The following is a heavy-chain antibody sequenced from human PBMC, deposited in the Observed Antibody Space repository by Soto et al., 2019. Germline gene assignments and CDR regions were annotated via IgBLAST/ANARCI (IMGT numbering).Heavy chain of an antibody. CDR2: INHSGST. V-gene: IGHV4-34*01. CDR1: SVSFSGYY. CDR3: ASDNSSNDY. Sequence: XETLSISSAVHSVSFSGYYWNWIRQPPGKGLEWIGEINHSGSTNYNPSLKSRVTISLDTSKNQFSLKMSSVTAADTAVYYCASDNSSNDYWGQGTLVTVSS. J-gene: IGHJ4*02.